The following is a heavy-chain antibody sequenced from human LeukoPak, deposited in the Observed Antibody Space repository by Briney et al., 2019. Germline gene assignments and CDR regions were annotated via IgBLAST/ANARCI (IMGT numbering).Heavy chain of an antibody. V-gene: IGHV4-59*01. Sequence: SETLSLTCTVSGGSISSYYWSWIRQPPGKGLEWIGYIYYSGSTNYNPSLKSRVTISVDTSKNQSSLKQTSVTAADTAVYYCARGVRWLQSYFDYWGQGTLVTVSS. CDR1: GGSISSYY. CDR2: IYYSGST. J-gene: IGHJ4*02. D-gene: IGHD5-12*01. CDR3: ARGVRWLQSYFDY.